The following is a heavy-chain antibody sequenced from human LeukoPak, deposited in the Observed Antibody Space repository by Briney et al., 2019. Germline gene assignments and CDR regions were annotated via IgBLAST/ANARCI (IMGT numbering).Heavy chain of an antibody. CDR2: ITTDNGNT. D-gene: IGHD3-22*01. CDR1: RYTFTSHA. J-gene: IGHJ4*02. Sequence: ASVKVSCKASRYTFTSHAIHWVRQAPGQRLEWMGWITTDNGNTKYSQKFQGRVTITRDTSASTAYMELSSLRSEDTAVYYCARADSNNVFGYWGQGTLVTVSS. CDR3: ARADSNNVFGY. V-gene: IGHV1-3*04.